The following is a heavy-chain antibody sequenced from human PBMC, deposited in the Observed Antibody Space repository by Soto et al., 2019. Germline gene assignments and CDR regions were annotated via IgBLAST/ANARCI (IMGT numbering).Heavy chain of an antibody. CDR2: IYYSGST. CDR1: GGSISSYY. V-gene: IGHV4-59*01. Sequence: QVQLQESGPGLVKPSETLSLTCTVSGGSISSYYWSWIRQPPGKGLEWIGYIYYSGSTNYNPSLKSRVTISVDTSKNQFSLKLSSVTAADTAVYYCAREAPPQPFDYWGQGTLVTVSS. CDR3: AREAPPQPFDY. J-gene: IGHJ4*02.